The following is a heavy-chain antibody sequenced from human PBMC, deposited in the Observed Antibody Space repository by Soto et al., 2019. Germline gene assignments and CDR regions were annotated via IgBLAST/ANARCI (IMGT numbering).Heavy chain of an antibody. D-gene: IGHD3-3*02. CDR2: VVSDGSAI. J-gene: IGHJ3*02. CDR3: ARDDAFDNENGFDM. CDR1: GFPFSFYG. Sequence: GSLRLSCAVSGFPFSFYGFHWVRQSPGKGLEWLGVVVSDGSAIYHADSLEGRFFISRDNSKDILYLQMNSLRVEDTAVYYCARDDAFDNENGFDMWGQGTMVTVSS. V-gene: IGHV3-33*01.